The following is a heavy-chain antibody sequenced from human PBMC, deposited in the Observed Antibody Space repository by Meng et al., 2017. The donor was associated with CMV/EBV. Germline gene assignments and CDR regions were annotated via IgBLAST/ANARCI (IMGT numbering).Heavy chain of an antibody. D-gene: IGHD1-26*01. V-gene: IGHV1-69*02. CDR1: RRTFSSYT. J-gene: IGHJ6*02. CDR3: ADYSGSYWGPHYGMDV. CDR2: VIPILGIA. Sequence: SVNVSCKASRRTFSSYTISWVRQAPGQGPEWMGRVIPILGIANYAQKCQGRVTITADKSTSTAYMELSSLRSEDTAVYYCADYSGSYWGPHYGMDVWGQGTTVTVSS.